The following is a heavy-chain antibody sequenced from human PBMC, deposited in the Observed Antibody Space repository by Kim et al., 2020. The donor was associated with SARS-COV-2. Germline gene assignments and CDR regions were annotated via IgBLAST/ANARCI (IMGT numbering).Heavy chain of an antibody. Sequence: GGSLRLSCEVSGFSLTDYSMNWVRQAPGKGLEWVASITSSGTFRYYGESVKGRFTISRDNAKNSLHLQMDSLRVEDTGVYYCARDGLETPGHKFSVSYRRTGGGQGALFTVSS. V-gene: IGHV3-21*01. J-gene: IGHJ4*02. CDR1: GFSLTDYS. D-gene: IGHD1-26*01. CDR2: ITSSGTFR. CDR3: ARDGLETPGHKFSVSYRRTG.